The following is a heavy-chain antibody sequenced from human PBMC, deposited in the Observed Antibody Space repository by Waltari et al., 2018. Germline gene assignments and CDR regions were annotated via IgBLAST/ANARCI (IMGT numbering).Heavy chain of an antibody. Sequence: QVQLVQSGAEVKKPGSSVKVSCKASGGTFSRYAISWVRQATGQGLEWMGGIIPIFGTANYAQKFQGRVTITADESTSTAYMELSSLRSEDTAVYYCARGANWNDPTNWFDPWGQGTLVTVSS. CDR1: GGTFSRYA. D-gene: IGHD1-20*01. CDR3: ARGANWNDPTNWFDP. J-gene: IGHJ5*02. V-gene: IGHV1-69*13. CDR2: IIPIFGTA.